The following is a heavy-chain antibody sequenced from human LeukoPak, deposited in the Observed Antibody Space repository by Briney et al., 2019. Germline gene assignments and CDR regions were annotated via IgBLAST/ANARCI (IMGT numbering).Heavy chain of an antibody. V-gene: IGHV4-34*01. CDR2: INQSGDT. D-gene: IGHD3-3*01. CDR1: GGCFSDYN. Sequence: SETLSLTCAVYGGCFSDYNWSWIRQPPGKGLEWIGEINQSGDTNYNPSLKSRVTISVDTSKNQFSLKLSSVTAADTAVYYCARGRGCDFWSGYSFDPWGQGTLVTVSS. J-gene: IGHJ5*02. CDR3: ARGRGCDFWSGYSFDP.